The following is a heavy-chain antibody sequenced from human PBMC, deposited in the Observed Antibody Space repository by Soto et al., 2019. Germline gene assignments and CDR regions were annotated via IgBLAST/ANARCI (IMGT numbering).Heavy chain of an antibody. CDR3: ARDHSYGSGCWSSRKYYYYYMDV. J-gene: IGHJ6*03. V-gene: IGHV3-11*01. CDR1: GFTFSDYY. Sequence: PGGSLRLSCAASGFTFSDYYMSWIRQAPGKGLEWVSYISSSGSTIYYADSAKGRFTISRDNAKNSLYLQMNSLRAEDTAVYYYARDHSYGSGCWSSRKYYYYYMDVRGKGTTVTVSS. CDR2: ISSSGSTI. D-gene: IGHD3-10*01.